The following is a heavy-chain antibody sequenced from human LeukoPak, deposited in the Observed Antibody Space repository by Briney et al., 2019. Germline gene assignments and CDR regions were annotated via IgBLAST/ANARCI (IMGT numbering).Heavy chain of an antibody. V-gene: IGHV3-23*01. CDR1: GFTFSSYA. CDR3: AKDLGRGSGYHYSDY. CDR2: ISGSSGST. D-gene: IGHD3-22*01. J-gene: IGHJ4*02. Sequence: GGSLRLSCAASGFTFSSYAMSWVRQAPGKGLEWVSAISGSSGSTYYADSVKGRFTISRDNSKNTLYLQMNSLRAEDTAVYYCAKDLGRGSGYHYSDYWGQGTLVTVSS.